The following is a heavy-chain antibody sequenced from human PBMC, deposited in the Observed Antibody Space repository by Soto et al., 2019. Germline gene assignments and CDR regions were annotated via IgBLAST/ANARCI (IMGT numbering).Heavy chain of an antibody. CDR1: GFTFSSYS. J-gene: IGHJ5*02. CDR2: ISSSRTI. D-gene: IGHD5-12*01. V-gene: IGHV3-48*01. CDR3: AREWDGDGYNSGWFDP. Sequence: GGSLRLSCAASGFTFSSYSMNWVRQAPWKGLEWVSYISSSRTIYCADSVKGRFTISRDNAKNSLYLQMNSLRAEDTAVYYCAREWDGDGYNSGWFDPWGQGTLVTVSS.